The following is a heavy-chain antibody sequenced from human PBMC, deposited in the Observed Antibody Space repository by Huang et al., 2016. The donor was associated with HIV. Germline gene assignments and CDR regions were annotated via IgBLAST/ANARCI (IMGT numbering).Heavy chain of an antibody. Sequence: QVQLQESGPGLVKPSETLSLTCTVSGGSVSSGSYYWSWIRQPPGKGLEWIGYIYYRGSTNYNPSLNSRVSIAVDTSKNPFPLKLRPVTAPDTAVYYCAREMAARPGFDYWGQGTLVTVSS. CDR2: IYYRGST. CDR3: AREMAARPGFDY. J-gene: IGHJ4*02. V-gene: IGHV4-61*01. CDR1: GGSVSSGSYY. D-gene: IGHD6-19*01.